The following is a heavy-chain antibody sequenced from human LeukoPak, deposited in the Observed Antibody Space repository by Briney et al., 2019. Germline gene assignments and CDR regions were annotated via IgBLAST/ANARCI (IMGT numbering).Heavy chain of an antibody. D-gene: IGHD3-22*01. CDR1: GGSISTYY. CDR3: ARTPDYYDSSGRFDP. J-gene: IGHJ5*02. CDR2: IYYSGST. Sequence: SETLSLTCTVSGGSISTYYWSWIRQPPGKGLEWIGYIYYSGSTSYNPSLKSRVTISVDTSKNQFSLKLSSVTAADTAVYYCARTPDYYDSSGRFDPWGQGTLVTVSS. V-gene: IGHV4-59*01.